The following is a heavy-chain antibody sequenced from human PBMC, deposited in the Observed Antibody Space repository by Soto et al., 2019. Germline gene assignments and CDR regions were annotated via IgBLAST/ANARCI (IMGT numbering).Heavy chain of an antibody. D-gene: IGHD5-12*01. J-gene: IGHJ6*02. CDR3: AKGDSGSPSYGMDV. V-gene: IGHV3-9*01. CDR2: ISWNSGKK. Sequence: VQLVESGGGLVQPGGSLRLSCAASGFTFDDYAMHWVRQVPGKGLEWVSGISWNSGKKGYADSVKGRFTISRDNAKNSLYLQMDSLRAEDTALYFCAKGDSGSPSYGMDVWGQGTTVTVSS. CDR1: GFTFDDYA.